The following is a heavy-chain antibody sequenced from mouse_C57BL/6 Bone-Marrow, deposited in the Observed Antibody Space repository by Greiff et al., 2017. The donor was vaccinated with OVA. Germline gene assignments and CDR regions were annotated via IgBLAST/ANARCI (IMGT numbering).Heavy chain of an antibody. J-gene: IGHJ2*01. D-gene: IGHD3-2*02. CDR2: INYDGSST. V-gene: IGHV5-16*01. CDR1: GFTFSDYY. CDR3: ARDRGSGLYYFDY. Sequence: DVKVVESEGGLVQPGSSMKLSCTASGFTFSDYYMAWVRQVPEKGLEWVANINYDGSSTYYLDSLKSRFIISRDNAKNILYLQTSSLKSEDTATYYCARDRGSGLYYFDYWGQGTTLTVSS.